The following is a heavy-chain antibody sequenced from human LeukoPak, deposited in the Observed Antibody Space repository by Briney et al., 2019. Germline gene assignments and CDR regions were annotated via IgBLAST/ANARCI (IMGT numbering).Heavy chain of an antibody. D-gene: IGHD3-3*01. CDR3: ARGRRGYDFWSGPDY. V-gene: IGHV3-21*01. CDR1: GFTFSSYS. Sequence: PGGSLRLSCAASGFTFSSYSMNWVRQAPGKGLEWVSSISSSSSYIYYADSVKGRFTISRDNAKNSLYLQMNSLRAADTAVYYCARGRRGYDFWSGPDYWGQGTLVTVSS. J-gene: IGHJ4*02. CDR2: ISSSSSYI.